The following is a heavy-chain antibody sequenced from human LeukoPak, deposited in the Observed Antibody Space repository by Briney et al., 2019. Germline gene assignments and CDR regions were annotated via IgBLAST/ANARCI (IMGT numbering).Heavy chain of an antibody. V-gene: IGHV4-31*03. CDR1: GGSISSGGYY. CDR2: IYYSGST. J-gene: IGHJ3*02. CDR3: ARVVGRWRAAFDI. Sequence: SQTLSLTCTVSGGSISSGGYYWSWIRQHPGKGLGWIGYIYYSGSTYYNPSLKSRVTISVDTSKNQFSLKLGSVTAADTAVYYCARVVGRWRAAFDIWGQGTMVTVSS. D-gene: IGHD4-23*01.